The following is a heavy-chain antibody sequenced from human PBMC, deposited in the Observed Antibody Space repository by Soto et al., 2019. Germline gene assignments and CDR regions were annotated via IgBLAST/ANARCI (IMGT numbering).Heavy chain of an antibody. CDR3: ATTSGSFSY. CDR2: IYHSGRT. V-gene: IGHV4-38-2*01. J-gene: IGHJ4*02. Sequence: ETLSLTGSVSGYSISSGYYWGWIRQPPGKGLEWIVSIYHSGRTYYNPSLKSRLTISLDTSKNQFSLKLTSVTAADKALYFCATTSGSFSYWGQGTLVTVYS. CDR1: GYSISSGYY. D-gene: IGHD1-26*01.